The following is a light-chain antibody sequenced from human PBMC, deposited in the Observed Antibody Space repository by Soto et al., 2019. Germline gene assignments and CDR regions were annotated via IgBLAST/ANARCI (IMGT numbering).Light chain of an antibody. J-gene: IGKJ4*01. CDR2: GAS. Sequence: IVLTQSPDTLSLSPGERATLSCRASQDVASTYLAWYQQKPGQAPRLLIYGASGRAAGVAERFSGSGSGTQFTLTISRLEPEDFAVYYCQQRSSWPSLTFGGGTKVDIK. CDR3: QQRSSWPSLT. CDR1: QDVASTY. V-gene: IGKV3D-20*02.